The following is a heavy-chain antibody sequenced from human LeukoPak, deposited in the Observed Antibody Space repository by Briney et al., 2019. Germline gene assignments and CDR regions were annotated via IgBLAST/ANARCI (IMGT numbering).Heavy chain of an antibody. D-gene: IGHD2-2*01. V-gene: IGHV1-58*01. CDR3: AADGGYQLLRHYYYGMDV. Sequence: TSVKVSCKASGFTFTSSAVQWVRQARGQRLEGIGWIVVGSGNTNYAQKFQERVTITRDMSTSTAYMELSSLRSEDTAVYYCAADGGYQLLRHYYYGMDVWGKGTTVTVSS. J-gene: IGHJ6*04. CDR2: IVVGSGNT. CDR1: GFTFTSSA.